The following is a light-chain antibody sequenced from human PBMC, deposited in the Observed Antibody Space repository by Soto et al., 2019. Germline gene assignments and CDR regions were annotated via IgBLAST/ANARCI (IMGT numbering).Light chain of an antibody. CDR1: SSNIGAGFD. J-gene: IGLJ2*01. CDR3: QSYDNSLSGRV. CDR2: NNN. V-gene: IGLV1-40*01. Sequence: QAVVTQPPSVSGAPGQRVTISCTGSSSNIGAGFDVHWYQQLPGTAPKLLIYNNNNRPSGVPDRFSGSKSVTSASLAITGLQAEDEADYYCQSYDNSLSGRVFGGGTKLTVL.